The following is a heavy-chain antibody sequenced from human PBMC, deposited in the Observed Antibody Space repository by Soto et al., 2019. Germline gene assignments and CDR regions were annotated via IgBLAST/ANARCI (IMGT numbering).Heavy chain of an antibody. Sequence: EVQLLQSGGGSVQPGGSLRLSCAGSGFTFSSYGMTWVRQAPGKGLEWVAGISGSGVDTKYAGSVKGRFIIARDNSKNKMYLQMNNLRVEDMGVYFCAKGGAYCYGDCTRAHWGQGTLVTVSS. J-gene: IGHJ4*02. CDR2: ISGSGVDT. CDR1: GFTFSSYG. D-gene: IGHD2-21*02. CDR3: AKGGAYCYGDCTRAH. V-gene: IGHV3-23*01.